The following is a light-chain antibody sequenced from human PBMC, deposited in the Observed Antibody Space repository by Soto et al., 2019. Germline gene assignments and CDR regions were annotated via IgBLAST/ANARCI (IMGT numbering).Light chain of an antibody. Sequence: EIVLTQPPATLSLSPGERATLSCRASQSVDSYLVWYQQKPGQAPRLLIFGASNRATGIPARFSGSGSGTDFTLTISRLEPEDFAVYYCQQYATPPRTFGPGTKVDI. V-gene: IGKV3-20*01. CDR1: QSVDSY. CDR2: GAS. J-gene: IGKJ1*01. CDR3: QQYATPPRT.